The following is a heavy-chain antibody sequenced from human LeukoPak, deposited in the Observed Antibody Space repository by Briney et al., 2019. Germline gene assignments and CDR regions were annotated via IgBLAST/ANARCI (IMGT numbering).Heavy chain of an antibody. V-gene: IGHV3-23*01. CDR3: AKAQYYGSGRNNWFDP. CDR2: ISGSGGST. D-gene: IGHD3-10*01. J-gene: IGHJ5*02. CDR1: GFTFSDYY. Sequence: GGSLRLSCAASGFTFSDYYMSWIRQAPGKGLEWVSAISGSGGSTYYADSVKGRFTISRDNSKNTLYLQMNSLRAEDTAVYYCAKAQYYGSGRNNWFDPWGQGTLVTVSS.